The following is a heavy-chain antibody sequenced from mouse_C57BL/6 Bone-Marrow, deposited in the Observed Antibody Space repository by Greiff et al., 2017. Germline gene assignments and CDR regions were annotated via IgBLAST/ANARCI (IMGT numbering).Heavy chain of an antibody. J-gene: IGHJ2*01. Sequence: VKLQQPGAELVKPGASVKMSCKASGYTFTSYWITWVKQRPGQGLEWIGDIDPTSGRTNYNEKFKGKAILTVDTSSNTAYMQLSSLTSEDSAVFYCARSGPLGRSFDYWGQGTTLTVSS. CDR1: GYTFTSYW. D-gene: IGHD4-1*01. V-gene: IGHV1-55*01. CDR2: IDPTSGRT. CDR3: ARSGPLGRSFDY.